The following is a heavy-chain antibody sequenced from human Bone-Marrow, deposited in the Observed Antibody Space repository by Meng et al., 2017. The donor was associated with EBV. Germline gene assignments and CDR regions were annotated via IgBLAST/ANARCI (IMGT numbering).Heavy chain of an antibody. D-gene: IGHD3-10*01. J-gene: IGHJ4*02. Sequence: QVQVNQGAAGLFKPPVSLSLTCAVYGGSFSGYHWSWIRQPPGKGLEWIGEINHSGSTNYNPSLKSRVTISVDTSKNQFSLKLTSVTAADTAVYYCARKVTLVRGVRGPTHDSWGQGTLVTVSS. V-gene: IGHV4-34*01. CDR1: GGSFSGYH. CDR3: ARKVTLVRGVRGPTHDS. CDR2: INHSGST.